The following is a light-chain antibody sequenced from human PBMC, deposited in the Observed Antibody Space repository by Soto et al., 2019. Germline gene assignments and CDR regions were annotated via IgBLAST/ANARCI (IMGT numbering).Light chain of an antibody. CDR3: SSYAGSNNFDV. CDR2: EVS. V-gene: IGLV2-8*01. Sequence: SLLTQPPSPSGSPGQSVTLSCPGTSSEGGGYNYVSWYQQHPGKAPKLMIYEVSKRPSGVPDRFSGSKSGNTASLTVSGLQAEDEADYYCSSYAGSNNFDVFGTGTKVTVL. J-gene: IGLJ1*01. CDR1: SSEGGGYNY.